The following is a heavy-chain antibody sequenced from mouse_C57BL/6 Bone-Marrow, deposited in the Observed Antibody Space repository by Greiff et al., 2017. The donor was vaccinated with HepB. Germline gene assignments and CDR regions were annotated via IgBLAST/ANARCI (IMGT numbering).Heavy chain of an antibody. D-gene: IGHD1-1*01. V-gene: IGHV1-18*01. CDR2: INPNNGGT. Sequence: VQLQQSGPELVKPGASVKIPCKASGYTFTDYNMDWVKQSHGKSLEWIGDINPNNGGTIYNQKFKGKATLTVDKSSSTAYMELRSLTSEDTAVYYCAREKSSRGYCAMDYWGQGTSVTVSS. CDR1: GYTFTDYN. CDR3: AREKSSRGYCAMDY. J-gene: IGHJ4*01.